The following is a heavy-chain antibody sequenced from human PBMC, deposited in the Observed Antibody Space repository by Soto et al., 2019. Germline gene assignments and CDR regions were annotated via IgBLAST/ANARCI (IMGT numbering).Heavy chain of an antibody. CDR2: IYSGGST. Sequence: EVQLVESGGGLVQPGGSLRLSCAASGFTVSSNYMSWVRQAPGKGLAWVSVIYSGGSTYYADSVRGRFTISRDNSNSTVYLQRKSLRAEDTAVYYCAAAYVRPSTRSVFVVVIMDRGGDYWGQGTLVTVSS. V-gene: IGHV3-66*01. J-gene: IGHJ4*02. CDR1: GFTVSSNY. D-gene: IGHD3-3*01. CDR3: AAAYVRPSTRSVFVVVIMDRGGDY.